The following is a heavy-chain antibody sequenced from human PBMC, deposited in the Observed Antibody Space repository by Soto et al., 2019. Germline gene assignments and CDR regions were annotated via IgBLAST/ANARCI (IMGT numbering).Heavy chain of an antibody. V-gene: IGHV4-34*01. Sequence: LSLTFAVYGGSFSGYYWSWIRQPPGKGLEWIGEINHSGSTNYNPSLKSRVTISVDTSKNQFSLKLSSVTAADTAVYYCARGRHIVVVTATPDYYFDYWGQRTLVTVSS. CDR3: ARGRHIVVVTATPDYYFDY. D-gene: IGHD2-21*02. CDR2: INHSGST. J-gene: IGHJ4*02. CDR1: GGSFSGYY.